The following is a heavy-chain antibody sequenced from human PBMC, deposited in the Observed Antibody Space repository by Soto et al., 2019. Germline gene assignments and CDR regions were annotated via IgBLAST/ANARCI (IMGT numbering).Heavy chain of an antibody. Sequence: QAWGSLRLSCAASGFTFSNYAMSWVRQGPGKGLEWVSSISRSGDSTYYADSVKGRFTISRDNSKSTLFLQVNSLRAEDTAVYYCAKEGQYDMLTGYYFYRGHGSLVTVSS. CDR3: AKEGQYDMLTGYYFY. V-gene: IGHV3-23*01. CDR1: GFTFSNYA. J-gene: IGHJ4*01. D-gene: IGHD3-9*01. CDR2: ISRSGDST.